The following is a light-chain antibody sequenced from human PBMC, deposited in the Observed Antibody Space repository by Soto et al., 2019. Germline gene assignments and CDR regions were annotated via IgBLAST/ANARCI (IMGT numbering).Light chain of an antibody. Sequence: EIVMTQSPATLSVSPGERATLSCRASQSVSSFLAWYQQKPGQSPRLLIHGASTRATGVPARFSGSGSGTEFTLTISSLQSEDFAVYYCQQYDNWPPSTLGQGTKVDIK. CDR1: QSVSSF. V-gene: IGKV3-15*01. CDR2: GAS. CDR3: QQYDNWPPST. J-gene: IGKJ2*02.